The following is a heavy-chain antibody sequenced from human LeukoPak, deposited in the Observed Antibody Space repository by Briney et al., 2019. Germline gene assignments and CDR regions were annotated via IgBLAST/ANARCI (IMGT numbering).Heavy chain of an antibody. CDR1: GFTFSSYG. CDR2: IRYDGSNK. V-gene: IGHV3-30*02. J-gene: IGHJ4*02. D-gene: IGHD1-26*01. Sequence: GGSLRLSCAASGFTFSSYGMHWVRQAPGKGLEWVAFIRYDGSNKYYADSVKGRFTISRDNSKNTLYLQMNSLRAEDTAVYYCAKMGSRGVVGATSPFDYWGQGTLVTVSS. CDR3: AKMGSRGVVGATSPFDY.